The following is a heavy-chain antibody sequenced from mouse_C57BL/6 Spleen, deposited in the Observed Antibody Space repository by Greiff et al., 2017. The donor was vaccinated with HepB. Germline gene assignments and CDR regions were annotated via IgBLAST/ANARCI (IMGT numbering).Heavy chain of an antibody. CDR2: IWSGGST. V-gene: IGHV2-2*01. CDR1: GFSLTSYG. Sequence: VKLVESGPGLVQPSQSLSITCTVSGFSLTSYGVHWVRQSPGKGLEWLGVIWSGGSTDYNAAFISRLSISKDNSKSQVFFKMNSLQADDTAIYYCASYYDYDEVFAYWGQGTLVTVSA. J-gene: IGHJ3*01. D-gene: IGHD2-4*01. CDR3: ASYYDYDEVFAY.